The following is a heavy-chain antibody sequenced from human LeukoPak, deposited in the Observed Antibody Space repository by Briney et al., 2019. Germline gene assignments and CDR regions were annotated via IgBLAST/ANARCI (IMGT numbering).Heavy chain of an antibody. J-gene: IGHJ4*02. V-gene: IGHV3-74*01. Sequence: QTGGSLRLSCAASGFTFSSYWMHWVRQAPGKGLVWVSRINSDGSTTTYADSVKGRFTIPRDNAKNTLYLQMNSLRAEDTAVYYCARGSSSWSHFDYWGQGTLVTVSS. D-gene: IGHD6-13*01. CDR2: INSDGSTT. CDR3: ARGSSSWSHFDY. CDR1: GFTFSSYW.